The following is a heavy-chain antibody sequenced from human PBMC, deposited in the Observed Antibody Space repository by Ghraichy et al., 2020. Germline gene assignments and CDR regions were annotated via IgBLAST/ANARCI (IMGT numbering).Heavy chain of an antibody. Sequence: GGSLRLSCEASGFTFRNYAMGWVRQAPGKRLEWVSIITGSGGSTYYADSVKGRFTISRDNFKNTLYLQMNSLRAEDTAVYFCARDRSPVTWGISRYALDYWGQGTLVTVSS. CDR1: GFTFRNYA. CDR3: ARDRSPVTWGISRYALDY. V-gene: IGHV3-23*01. D-gene: IGHD7-27*01. J-gene: IGHJ4*02. CDR2: ITGSGGST.